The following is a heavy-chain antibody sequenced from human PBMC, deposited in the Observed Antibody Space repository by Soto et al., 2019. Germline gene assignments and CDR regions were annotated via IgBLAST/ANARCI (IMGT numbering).Heavy chain of an antibody. CDR3: ARHKVVGPRVGYFDY. D-gene: IGHD2-2*01. CDR1: GGSISSGSYY. J-gene: IGHJ4*02. V-gene: IGHV4-39*01. CDR2: IYYSGST. Sequence: SETLSLTCTVSGGSISSGSYYWGWIRQPPGKGLEWIGNIYYSGSTYYNPSLKSRVTISVDTSKNQFSLKLSSVTAADTAVYYCARHKVVGPRVGYFDYWGQGTLVTVSS.